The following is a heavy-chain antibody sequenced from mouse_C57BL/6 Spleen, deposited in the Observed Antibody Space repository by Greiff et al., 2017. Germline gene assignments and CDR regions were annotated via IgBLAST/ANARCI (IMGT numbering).Heavy chain of an antibody. CDR3: ARQGEYFVS. CDR2: ISSGGSYT. CDR1: GFTFSSYG. J-gene: IGHJ2*01. V-gene: IGHV5-6*01. Sequence: EVKLVESGGDLVKPGGSLKLSCAASGFTFSSYGMSWVRQTPDKRLEWVATISSGGSYTYYPDSVKGRFTISRDNAKNTLYLHMSSLKSEDTAMYNCARQGEYFVSWGPSTTLSLSS.